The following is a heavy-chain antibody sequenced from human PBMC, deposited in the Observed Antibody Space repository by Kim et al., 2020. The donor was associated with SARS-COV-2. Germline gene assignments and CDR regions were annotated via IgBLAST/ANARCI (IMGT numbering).Heavy chain of an antibody. J-gene: IGHJ3*02. CDR3: ARLGTVVTGAYDAFDI. D-gene: IGHD2-15*01. CDR2: ISSSGSTI. Sequence: GGSLRLSCAASGFTFSSYEMNWVRQAPGKGLEWVSYISSSGSTIYYADSVKGRFTISRDNAKNSLYLQMNSLRAEDTAVYYCARLGTVVTGAYDAFDIWGQGTMVTVSS. V-gene: IGHV3-48*03. CDR1: GFTFSSYE.